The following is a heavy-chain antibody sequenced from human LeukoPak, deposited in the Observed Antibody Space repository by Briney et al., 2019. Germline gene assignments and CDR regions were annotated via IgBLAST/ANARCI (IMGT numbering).Heavy chain of an antibody. V-gene: IGHV1-69*04. CDR3: ARLPRAGIMITFGGVIANIDG. J-gene: IGHJ4*02. CDR2: IIPILGIA. Sequence: ASVNVSCKASGGTFSSYAISWVRQAPGQGLEWMGRIIPILGIANYAQKFQGRVTITADKSTSTAYMELSSLRSEDTAVYYCARLPRAGIMITFGGVIANIDGWGQGTLVTVSS. D-gene: IGHD3-16*02. CDR1: GGTFSSYA.